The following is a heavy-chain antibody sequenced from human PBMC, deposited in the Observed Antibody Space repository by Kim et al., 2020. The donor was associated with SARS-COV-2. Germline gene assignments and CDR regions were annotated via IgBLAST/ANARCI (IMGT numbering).Heavy chain of an antibody. CDR1: GYTFTSYG. CDR3: ARLELWFSKKKGLDY. J-gene: IGHJ4*02. CDR2: ISAYNGNT. Sequence: ASVKVSCKASGYTFTSYGISWVRQAPGQGLEWMGWISAYNGNTNYAQKLQGRVTMTTDTSTSTAYMELRSLRSDETAVYYCARLELWFSKKKGLDYWGQGTLVTVSS. D-gene: IGHD5-18*01. V-gene: IGHV1-18*01.